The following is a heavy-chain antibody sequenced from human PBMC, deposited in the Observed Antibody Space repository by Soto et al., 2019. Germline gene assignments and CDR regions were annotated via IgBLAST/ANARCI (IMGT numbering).Heavy chain of an antibody. D-gene: IGHD2-2*01. CDR2: IKQDGSDK. Sequence: EVQLVESGGGLVQPGGSLRLSCAASGFPFSGYWMSWVRQAPGKGLEWVANIKQDGSDKYYVDSVKGRFTISRDNAKNSLYVQMNSLRAGDTAVYYCARDCSSTRCHNYWGLGTLVTVSS. CDR3: ARDCSSTRCHNY. J-gene: IGHJ4*02. CDR1: GFPFSGYW. V-gene: IGHV3-7*01.